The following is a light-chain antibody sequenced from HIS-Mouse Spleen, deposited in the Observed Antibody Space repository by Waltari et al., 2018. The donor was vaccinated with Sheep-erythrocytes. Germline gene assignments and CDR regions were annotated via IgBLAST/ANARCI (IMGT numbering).Light chain of an antibody. V-gene: IGKV3-11*01. CDR3: QQRSNWPQPWT. J-gene: IGKJ1*01. CDR1: QSVSSY. CDR2: AAS. Sequence: EIVLTQSPATLSLSPGERATLSCRASQSVSSYLAWYQQKPGQAPRPLIYAASNRATGIPARFSGSGSGTDFTLTISSLEPEDFAVYYCQQRSNWPQPWTFGQGTKVEIK.